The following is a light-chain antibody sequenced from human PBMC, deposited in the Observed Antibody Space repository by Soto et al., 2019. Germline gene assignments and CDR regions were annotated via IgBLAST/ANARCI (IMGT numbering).Light chain of an antibody. J-gene: IGLJ1*01. V-gene: IGLV2-14*01. CDR3: SSYTSISTLYV. Sequence: QPVLTQPASVSGSPGQSITISCTGTYSDVGGYNYVSWYQQHPGKAPELMIYEVSHRPSGVSNRFSGSKSDNTASLTISGLQAEDEADYYCSSYTSISTLYVFGTGTKLTVL. CDR1: YSDVGGYNY. CDR2: EVS.